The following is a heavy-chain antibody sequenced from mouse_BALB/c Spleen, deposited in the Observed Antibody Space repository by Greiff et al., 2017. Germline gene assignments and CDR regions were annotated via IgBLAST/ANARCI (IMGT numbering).Heavy chain of an antibody. CDR2: ISNGGGST. CDR1: GFTFSSYT. V-gene: IGHV5-12-2*01. Sequence: EVKLVESGGGLVQPGGSLKLSCAASGFTFSSYTMSWVRQTPEKRLEWVAYISNGGGSTYYPDTVKGRFTISRDNAKNTLYLQMSSLKSEDTAMYYCARRGEGKGAMDYWGQGTSVTVSS. D-gene: IGHD2-1*01. J-gene: IGHJ4*01. CDR3: ARRGEGKGAMDY.